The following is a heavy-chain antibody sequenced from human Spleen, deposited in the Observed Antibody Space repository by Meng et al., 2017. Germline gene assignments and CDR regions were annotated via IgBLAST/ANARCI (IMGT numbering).Heavy chain of an antibody. Sequence: GESLKISCVASGFTFSSYWMHWVRQDPGKGLVWVSRINTDGSTTSYADSVKGRFTTSRDNAKNTLYLQMDSLRAEDTAVYYCAKDLTTVTMSEWGQGTLVTVSS. CDR2: INTDGSTT. CDR3: AKDLTTVTMSE. CDR1: GFTFSSYW. V-gene: IGHV3-74*01. J-gene: IGHJ4*02. D-gene: IGHD4-17*01.